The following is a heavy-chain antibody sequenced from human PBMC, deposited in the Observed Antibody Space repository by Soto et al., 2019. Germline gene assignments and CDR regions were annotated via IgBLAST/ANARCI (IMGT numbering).Heavy chain of an antibody. V-gene: IGHV3-30*18. Sequence: QVQLVESGGGVVQPGRSLRLSCAASGFTFSSYGMHWVLQAPGKGLEWVAVISYDGSNKYYADSVKGRFTISRDNSKNTLYLQMNSLRAEDTAVYYCAKDSGYEDYYYYYMDVWGKGTTVTVSS. J-gene: IGHJ6*03. CDR1: GFTFSSYG. D-gene: IGHD6-13*01. CDR2: ISYDGSNK. CDR3: AKDSGYEDYYYYYMDV.